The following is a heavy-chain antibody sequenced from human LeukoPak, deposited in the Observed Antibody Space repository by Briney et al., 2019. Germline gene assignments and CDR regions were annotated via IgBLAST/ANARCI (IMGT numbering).Heavy chain of an antibody. D-gene: IGHD1-14*01. CDR2: IIPILGIA. CDR3: ARAVPENKTIRPGYFDY. V-gene: IGHV1-69*04. Sequence: SVKVSCKASGGTFSSYAISWVRQAPGQGLEWMGRIIPILGIANYAQKFQGRVTITADKSTSTAYMELSSLRSEDTAVYYCARAVPENKTIRPGYFDYWGQGTLVTASS. CDR1: GGTFSSYA. J-gene: IGHJ4*02.